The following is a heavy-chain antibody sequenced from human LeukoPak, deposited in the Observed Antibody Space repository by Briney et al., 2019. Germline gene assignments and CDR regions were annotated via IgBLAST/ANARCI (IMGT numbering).Heavy chain of an antibody. CDR2: IYHSGST. CDR3: ARRYREFDY. J-gene: IGHJ4*02. D-gene: IGHD5-12*01. Sequence: SETLSLTCTVSGYSISSGYYWGWIRQPPGKGLEWIGSIYHSGSTYYNPSLKSRVTISVDTSKNQLSLKLSSVTAADTAVYYCARRYREFDYWGQGTLVTVSS. V-gene: IGHV4-38-2*02. CDR1: GYSISSGYY.